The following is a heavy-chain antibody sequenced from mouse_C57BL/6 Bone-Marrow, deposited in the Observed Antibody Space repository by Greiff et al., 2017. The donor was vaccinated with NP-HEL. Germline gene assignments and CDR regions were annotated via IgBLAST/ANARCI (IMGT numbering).Heavy chain of an antibody. J-gene: IGHJ1*03. Sequence: VQLQQSGAELARPGASVKLSCKASGYTFPSYGISWVKQRTGQGLEWIGEIYPRSGNTYYNEKFKGKATLTADKSSSTAYMELRSLTSEDSAVYFCAKEGFTTVVAPYWYFDVWGTGTTVTVSS. D-gene: IGHD1-1*01. CDR3: AKEGFTTVVAPYWYFDV. CDR1: GYTFPSYG. V-gene: IGHV1-81*01. CDR2: IYPRSGNT.